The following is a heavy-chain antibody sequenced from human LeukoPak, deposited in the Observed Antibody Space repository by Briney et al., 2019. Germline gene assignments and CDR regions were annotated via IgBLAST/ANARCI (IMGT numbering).Heavy chain of an antibody. CDR3: AREGTGYCSGGSCLN. J-gene: IGHJ4*02. V-gene: IGHV3-66*02. CDR1: GLTVSSNY. Sequence: GGSLRLSCAASGLTVSSNYMSWVRQAPGKGLEWVSVIYSGGSTYYADSVKGRFTISRDNSKNTLYLQMNSLRAEDTAVYYCAREGTGYCSGGSCLNWGQGTLVTVSS. CDR2: IYSGGST. D-gene: IGHD2-15*01.